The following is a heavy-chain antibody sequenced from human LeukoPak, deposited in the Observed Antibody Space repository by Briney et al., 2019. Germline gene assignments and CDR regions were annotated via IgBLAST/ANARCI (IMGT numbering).Heavy chain of an antibody. CDR2: IYYSGST. J-gene: IGHJ6*03. V-gene: IGHV4-39*07. D-gene: IGHD3-3*01. Sequence: PSETLSLTCTVSGGSISSSSYYWGWIRQPPGKGLEWIGSIYYSGSTYYNPSLKSRVTISVDTSKNQFSLKLSSVTAADTVVYYCASGLGGYYDPSHVSYYMDVWGKGTTVTVSS. CDR1: GGSISSSSYY. CDR3: ASGLGGYYDPSHVSYYMDV.